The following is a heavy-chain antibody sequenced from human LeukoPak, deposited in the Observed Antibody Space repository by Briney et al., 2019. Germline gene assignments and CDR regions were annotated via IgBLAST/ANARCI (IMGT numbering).Heavy chain of an antibody. D-gene: IGHD1-26*01. Sequence: SETLSLTCAVYGGSFSGYYWSWIRQPPGKGLEWIGEINHSGSTNYNPSLKSRVTISVDTSKNQFSLKLSSVTAADTAVYYCARVSSRGSHFRLDYFDYWGQGTLVTVSS. J-gene: IGHJ4*02. CDR1: GGSFSGYY. V-gene: IGHV4-34*01. CDR3: ARVSSRGSHFRLDYFDY. CDR2: INHSGST.